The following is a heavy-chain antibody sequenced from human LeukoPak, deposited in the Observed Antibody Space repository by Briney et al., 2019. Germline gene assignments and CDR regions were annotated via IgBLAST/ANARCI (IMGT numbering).Heavy chain of an antibody. D-gene: IGHD3-16*01. J-gene: IGHJ4*02. CDR1: GFSFSTYG. CDR2: ISSDTHNK. V-gene: IGHV3-21*01. CDR3: ARDLGGPDY. Sequence: GGSLRLSCAASGFSFSTYGMSWVRQAPGKGLEWVSFISSDTHNKNYADSVKGRFTISRDNAKNSVYLQLNSLRAEDTAMYYCARDLGGPDYWGQGTLVTVSS.